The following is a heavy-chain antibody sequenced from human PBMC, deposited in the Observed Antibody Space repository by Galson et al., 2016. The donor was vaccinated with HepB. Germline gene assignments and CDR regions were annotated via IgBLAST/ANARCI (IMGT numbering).Heavy chain of an antibody. CDR3: ARDAWFRKLAGYFGMDV. J-gene: IGHJ6*02. D-gene: IGHD3-10*01. Sequence: SVKVSCKASGYTFSSYGISWVRQAPGQGLEWLGWISGYNGDTNYAQNVQGRVTLTTETSTSTAYMEVKNLKLDDTAVYYCARDAWFRKLAGYFGMDVWGQGTTVTVSS. V-gene: IGHV1-18*01. CDR2: ISGYNGDT. CDR1: GYTFSSYG.